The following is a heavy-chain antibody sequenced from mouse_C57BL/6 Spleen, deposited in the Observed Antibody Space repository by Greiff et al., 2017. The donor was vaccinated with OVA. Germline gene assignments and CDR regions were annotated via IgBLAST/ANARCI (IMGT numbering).Heavy chain of an antibody. J-gene: IGHJ2*01. Sequence: EVQLQQSGPELVKPGASVKISCKASGYTFTDYYMNWVKQSHGKSLEWIGDINPNNGGTSYNQKFKGKATLTVDKSSSTAYMELRSLTSEDSAVYYCARAGYPSYFDYWGQGTTLTVSS. CDR1: GYTFTDYY. CDR2: INPNNGGT. V-gene: IGHV1-26*01. D-gene: IGHD2-2*01. CDR3: ARAGYPSYFDY.